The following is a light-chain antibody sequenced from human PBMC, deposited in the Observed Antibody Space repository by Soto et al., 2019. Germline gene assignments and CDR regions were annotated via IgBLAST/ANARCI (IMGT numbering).Light chain of an antibody. Sequence: QSALTQPPSASGSPGQSVTISCTGTSSDVGGYNYVSWYQQHPGKAPKLMIYEVSKRPSGVPDRFSGSKSGNTASLTVSGLQAEDEDDYYCNSYAGSNNFRVFGGGTKLTVL. CDR1: SSDVGGYNY. J-gene: IGLJ3*02. V-gene: IGLV2-8*01. CDR2: EVS. CDR3: NSYAGSNNFRV.